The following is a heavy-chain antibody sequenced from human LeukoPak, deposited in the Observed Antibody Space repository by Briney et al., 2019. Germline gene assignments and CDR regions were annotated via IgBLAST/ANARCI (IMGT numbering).Heavy chain of an antibody. D-gene: IGHD6-13*01. CDR3: ARGSSSWYGGYFQH. CDR1: GGSISSYY. J-gene: IGHJ1*01. CDR2: IYYSGST. Sequence: SETLSLTCTVSGGSISSYYWSWIRQPPGKGLEWIGHIYYSGSTNYNPSLKSRVTISVDTSKNQFSLKLSSVTAADTAVYYCARGSSSWYGGYFQHWGQGTLVTVSS. V-gene: IGHV4-59*01.